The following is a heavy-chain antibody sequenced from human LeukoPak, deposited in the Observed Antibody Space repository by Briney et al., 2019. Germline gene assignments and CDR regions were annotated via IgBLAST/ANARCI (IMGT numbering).Heavy chain of an antibody. Sequence: PGGSLRLSCAASGFTFSRHAIHWVRQAPGKGLEWVVFIRSDGSDKNYAGSVKGRFTISRDNSKNTLYLQMNSLRADDTAVYYCAKWTEGPVWGLGTLVTVSS. V-gene: IGHV3-30*02. J-gene: IGHJ4*02. CDR3: AKWTEGPV. CDR1: GFTFSRHA. D-gene: IGHD1-14*01. CDR2: IRSDGSDK.